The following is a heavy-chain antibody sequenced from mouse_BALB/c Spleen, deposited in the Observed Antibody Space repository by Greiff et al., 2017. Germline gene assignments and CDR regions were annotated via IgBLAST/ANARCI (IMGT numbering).Heavy chain of an antibody. CDR1: GFTFSSYG. Sequence: EVQVVESGGGLVQPGGSLKLSCAASGFTFSSYGMSWVRQTPDKRLELVATINSNGGSTYYPDSVKGRFTISRDNAKNTLYLQMSSLKSEDTAMYYCARDDYPYAMDYWGQGTSVTVSS. J-gene: IGHJ4*01. CDR2: INSNGGST. V-gene: IGHV5-6-3*01. CDR3: ARDDYPYAMDY. D-gene: IGHD2-4*01.